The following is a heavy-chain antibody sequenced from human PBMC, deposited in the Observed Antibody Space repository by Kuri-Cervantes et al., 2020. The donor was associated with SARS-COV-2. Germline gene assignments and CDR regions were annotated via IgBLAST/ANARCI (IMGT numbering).Heavy chain of an antibody. CDR3: ARAPLGDYYGSGSYYRYYGMDV. V-gene: IGHV1-46*01. J-gene: IGHJ6*02. D-gene: IGHD3-10*01. CDR2: INPSGGST. CDR1: GYTFTSYY. Sequence: ASVKVSCKASGYTFTSYYMHWVRQAPGQGLEWMGIINPSGGSTSYAQKFQGRVTMTRDTSTSTVYMELSSLRSEDTAVYYCARAPLGDYYGSGSYYRYYGMDVWGQGTTVTAP.